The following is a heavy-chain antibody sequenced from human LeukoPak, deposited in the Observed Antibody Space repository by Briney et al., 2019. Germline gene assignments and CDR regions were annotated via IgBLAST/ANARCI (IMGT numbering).Heavy chain of an antibody. D-gene: IGHD2-2*02. V-gene: IGHV1-69*13. Sequence: ASVKVSCKASGYTFTNSGISWVRQAPGQGLEWMGGIIPVFGTSNYAQKFQGRVTITADESTRTAYMELSSLRSEDTAVYYCARVTGGRYCSTTSCYMRGWFDPWGQGTLVTVSS. CDR2: IIPVFGTS. CDR1: GYTFTNSG. CDR3: ARVTGGRYCSTTSCYMRGWFDP. J-gene: IGHJ5*02.